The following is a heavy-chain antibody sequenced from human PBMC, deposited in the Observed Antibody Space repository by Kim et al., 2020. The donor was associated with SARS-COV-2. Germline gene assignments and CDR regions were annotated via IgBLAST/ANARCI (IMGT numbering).Heavy chain of an antibody. J-gene: IGHJ5*02. CDR1: GFTFSSYS. CDR3: ARDGITMVRGVNNNWFDP. V-gene: IGHV3-48*02. D-gene: IGHD3-10*01. CDR2: ISSSSSTI. Sequence: GGSLRLSCAASGFTFSSYSMNWVRQAPGKGLEWVSYISSSSSTIYYADSVKGRFTISRDNAKNSLYLQMNSLRDEDTAVYYCARDGITMVRGVNNNWFDPWGQGTLVTVSS.